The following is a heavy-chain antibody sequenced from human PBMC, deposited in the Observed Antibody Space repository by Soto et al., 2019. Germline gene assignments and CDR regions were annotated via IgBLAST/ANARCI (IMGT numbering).Heavy chain of an antibody. J-gene: IGHJ3*02. Sequence: GAALKISCKGSGYSFTSYWISWVRQMPVKGLEWMGRIDPSDSYTNYSPSFQGHVTISADKSISTAYLQWSSLKASDTAMYYCARHARRFLVRIRWDSWDIWGQGTMVTVSS. V-gene: IGHV5-10-1*01. D-gene: IGHD3-10*01. CDR1: GYSFTSYW. CDR3: ARHARRFLVRIRWDSWDI. CDR2: IDPSDSYT.